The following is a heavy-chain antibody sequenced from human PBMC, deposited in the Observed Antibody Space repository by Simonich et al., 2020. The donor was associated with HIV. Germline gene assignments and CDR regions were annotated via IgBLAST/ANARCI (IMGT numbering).Heavy chain of an antibody. V-gene: IGHV7-4-1*02. CDR1: GYPFTTHA. CDR3: VREVRSFDY. Sequence: QVQLVQSGSELKKPGASGNVSCKASGYPFTTHAMNWVRQAPGQGLEWMGWINTNTGNPTYAQGFTGRFVFSLDTSVSTAYLQSSSLKDEDTAVYYCVREVRSFDYWGQGTLVTVSS. J-gene: IGHJ4*02. D-gene: IGHD4-17*01. CDR2: INTNTGNP.